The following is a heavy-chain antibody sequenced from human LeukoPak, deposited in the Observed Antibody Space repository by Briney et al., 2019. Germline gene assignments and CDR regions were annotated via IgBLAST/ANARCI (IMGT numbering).Heavy chain of an antibody. CDR1: GGSISSSSYY. J-gene: IGHJ6*03. Sequence: PSETLSLTCTVSGGSISSSSYYWGWIRQPPGKGLEWIGSIYYSGSTYYNPSLKSRVTISVDPSKNQFSLKLSSVTAADTAVYYCARHSGYSYGYAYYHYYMDVWGKGTTVTVSS. CDR3: ARHSGYSYGYAYYHYYMDV. CDR2: IYYSGST. D-gene: IGHD5-18*01. V-gene: IGHV4-39*01.